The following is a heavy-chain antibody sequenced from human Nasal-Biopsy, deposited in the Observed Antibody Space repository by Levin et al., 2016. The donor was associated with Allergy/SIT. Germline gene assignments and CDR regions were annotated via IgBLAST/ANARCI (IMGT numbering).Heavy chain of an antibody. CDR2: IRSRGHYHRT. V-gene: IGHV3-73*01. D-gene: IGHD2-2*01. Sequence: GESLKISCVASGLAFSESDVHWVRQASGKGLEWVGRIRSRGHYHRTSLQESLRGKFTLSRDDSQNTAYLQMDSLTSDDTAIYYCCSLSFVVSAATVYPHRYGLDVWGHGTTVIVSS. CDR3: CSLSFVVSAATVYPHRYGLDV. CDR1: GLAFSESD. J-gene: IGHJ6*02.